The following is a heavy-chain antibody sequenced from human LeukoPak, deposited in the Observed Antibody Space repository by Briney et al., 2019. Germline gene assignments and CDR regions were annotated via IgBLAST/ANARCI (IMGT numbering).Heavy chain of an antibody. CDR1: GGSMSPYH. CDR3: ARAVSGRFDY. D-gene: IGHD6-19*01. V-gene: IGHV4-59*08. Sequence: SETLSLTCTVSGGSMSPYHWGWIRQPPGKGLEGTGYIYYSGSTNYNPTLKSRVTISEDTSKNQFSLKLSSVTAADTAIYYCARAVSGRFDYWGQGTLVTVSS. J-gene: IGHJ4*02. CDR2: IYYSGST.